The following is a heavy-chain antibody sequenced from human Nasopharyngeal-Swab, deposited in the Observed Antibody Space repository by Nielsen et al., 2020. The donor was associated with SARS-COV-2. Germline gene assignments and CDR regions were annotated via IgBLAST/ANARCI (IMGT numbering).Heavy chain of an antibody. CDR3: ARDRGIFQYYYYGMDV. V-gene: IGHV4-39*07. J-gene: IGHJ6*02. Sequence: WIRQPPGKGLGWIGSIYYSGSTYYNPSLKSRVTISVDTSKNQFSLKLSSVTAADTAVYYCARDRGIFQYYYYGMDVWGQGTTVTVSS. CDR2: IYYSGST. D-gene: IGHD3-10*01.